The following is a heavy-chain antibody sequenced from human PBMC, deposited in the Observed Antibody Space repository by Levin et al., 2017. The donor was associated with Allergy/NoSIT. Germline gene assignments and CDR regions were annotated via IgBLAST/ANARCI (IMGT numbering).Heavy chain of an antibody. J-gene: IGHJ6*02. V-gene: IGHV1-46*01. CDR1: GYTFTSYY. CDR3: ASMVTKGYYYYYGMDV. D-gene: IGHD5-18*01. CDR2: INPSGGST. Sequence: GESLKISCKASGYTFTSYYMHWVRQAPGQGLEWMGIINPSGGSTSYAQKFQGRVTMTRDTSTSTVYMELSSLRSEDTAVYYCASMVTKGYYYYYGMDVWGQGTTVTVSS.